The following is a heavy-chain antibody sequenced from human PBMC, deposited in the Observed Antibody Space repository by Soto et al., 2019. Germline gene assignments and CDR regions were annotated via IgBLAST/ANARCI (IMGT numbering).Heavy chain of an antibody. CDR3: ARVGGGYCSGGSCPPGGYYYGMDV. V-gene: IGHV4-30-4*01. Sequence: QVQLQESGPGLVKPSQTLSLTCTVSGGSISSGDYYWSWIRQPPGKGLEWIGYIYYSGSTYYNPSLKSRVTISVDTSKNQFSLKLSSVTAADTAVYYCARVGGGYCSGGSCPPGGYYYGMDVWGQGTTVTVSS. CDR1: GGSISSGDYY. CDR2: IYYSGST. D-gene: IGHD2-15*01. J-gene: IGHJ6*02.